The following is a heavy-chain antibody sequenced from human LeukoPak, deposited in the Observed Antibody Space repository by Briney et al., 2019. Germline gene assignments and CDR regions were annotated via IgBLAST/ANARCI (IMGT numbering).Heavy chain of an antibody. D-gene: IGHD2-8*01. Sequence: PGGSLRLSCAASGFTFSSSAMTWVRQAPGKGLEWVSTISGSGGSTNYADSVKGRFTISRDTSKNTLYLQMNSLRAEDTAVYYCAKTLKGYCTTTACASGGYYYHYYMDVWAKGTTVTVSS. CDR2: ISGSGGST. V-gene: IGHV3-23*01. CDR1: GFTFSSSA. J-gene: IGHJ6*03. CDR3: AKTLKGYCTTTACASGGYYYHYYMDV.